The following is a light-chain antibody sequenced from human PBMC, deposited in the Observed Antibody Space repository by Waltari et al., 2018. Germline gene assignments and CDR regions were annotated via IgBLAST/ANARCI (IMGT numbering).Light chain of an antibody. J-gene: IGLJ2*01. CDR1: SSAVGNYNR. CDR3: SSYTTNTRI. V-gene: IGLV2-18*02. Sequence: QSALTQPPSVSGSPGQSVTISCTGTSSAVGNYNRVSWYQQSPGTAPKLIIYDVHNRPSGVSNRFSGSKSGNTASLTISGLQAEDEADYYCSSYTTNTRIFGGGTKVTVL. CDR2: DVH.